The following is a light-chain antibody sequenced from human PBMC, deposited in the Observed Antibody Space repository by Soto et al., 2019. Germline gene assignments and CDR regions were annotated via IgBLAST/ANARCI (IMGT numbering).Light chain of an antibody. V-gene: IGLV3-1*01. J-gene: IGLJ2*01. CDR3: QAWDSSTEAV. Sequence: SYELTQPPSVCVSPGQTASITCSGDKLGDKYACWYQQKPGQSPVLVIYQDSKRPSGIPERFSGSNSGNTATLTISGTQAMDEADYYCQAWDSSTEAVFGGGTKLTVL. CDR2: QDS. CDR1: KLGDKY.